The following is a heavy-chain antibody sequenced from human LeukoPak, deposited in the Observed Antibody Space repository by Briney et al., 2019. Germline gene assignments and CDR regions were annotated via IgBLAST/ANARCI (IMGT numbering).Heavy chain of an antibody. J-gene: IGHJ4*02. V-gene: IGHV3-21*01. Sequence: PGGSLRLSCAASGFTFSSYSMNWVRQAPGKGLEWVSSISTSSIYIYYADSMKGRFTISRDNAKNSLYLQMNSLTAEDTAVYYCARHSDYDILTGQNDYWGQGTLVTVSS. D-gene: IGHD3-9*01. CDR3: ARHSDYDILTGQNDY. CDR1: GFTFSSYS. CDR2: ISTSSIYI.